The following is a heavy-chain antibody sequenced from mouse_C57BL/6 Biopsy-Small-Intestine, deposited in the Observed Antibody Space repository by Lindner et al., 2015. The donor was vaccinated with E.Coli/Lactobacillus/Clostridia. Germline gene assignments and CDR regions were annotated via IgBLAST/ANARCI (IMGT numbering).Heavy chain of an antibody. D-gene: IGHD1-1*01. J-gene: IGHJ1*03. CDR1: GYSITSDY. CDR3: ARYPYYYGSSSSYWYFDV. CDR2: INYSGST. V-gene: IGHV3-8*01. Sequence: VQLQESGPGLAKPSQTLSLTCSVTGYSITSDYWNWIRKFPGNKLEYMGYINYSGSTYYNPSLKSRISITRDTSKNQYYLQLNSVSTEDTATYYCARYPYYYGSSSSYWYFDVWGTGTTVTVSS.